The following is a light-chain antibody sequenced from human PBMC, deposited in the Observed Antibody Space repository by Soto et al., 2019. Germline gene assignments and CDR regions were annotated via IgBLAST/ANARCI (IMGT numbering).Light chain of an antibody. CDR1: SSDVAFYNH. J-gene: IGLJ1*01. CDR2: EVN. Sequence: QSALTQPASVSGSPGRSITISCTGTSSDVAFYNHVSWYQQHPGKAPKLLIYEVNNRPSGVSHRFSGSKSGNTASLTISGLQAEDEADYYCSSFASTHTYVFGNGTKVTVL. V-gene: IGLV2-14*01. CDR3: SSFASTHTYV.